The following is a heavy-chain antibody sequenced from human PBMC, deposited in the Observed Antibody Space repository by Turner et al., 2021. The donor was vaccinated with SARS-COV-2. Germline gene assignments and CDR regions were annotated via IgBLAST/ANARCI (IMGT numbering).Heavy chain of an antibody. V-gene: IGHV1-8*01. D-gene: IGHD2-15*01. J-gene: IGHJ4*02. CDR2: MNIKSGNT. CDR1: GYTFTSYD. CDR3: ARGDCSGGSCYDLDY. Sequence: QEQLMQSGAEVKKPGASVQVSFKASGYTFTSYDINWVRQATGQGLEGMGWMNIKSGNTGYAQKFQGRVTMTRNTSISTAYMELSSLRSEDTAVYYCARGDCSGGSCYDLDYWGQGTLVTVSS.